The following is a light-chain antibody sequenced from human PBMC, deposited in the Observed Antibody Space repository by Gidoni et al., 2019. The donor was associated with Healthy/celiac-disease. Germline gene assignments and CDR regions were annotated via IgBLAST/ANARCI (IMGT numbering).Light chain of an antibody. CDR3: QQYYSTPT. Sequence: VIAPSPKSLAVSLGGRATINCKSSQSVLYSSNNKNYLAWYQQKPGQPPKLLIYWASTRESGVPDRFSGSGSGTDFTLTISSLQAEDVAVYYCQQYYSTPTFGPGTKVDIK. CDR1: QSVLYSSNNKNY. V-gene: IGKV4-1*01. CDR2: WAS. J-gene: IGKJ3*01.